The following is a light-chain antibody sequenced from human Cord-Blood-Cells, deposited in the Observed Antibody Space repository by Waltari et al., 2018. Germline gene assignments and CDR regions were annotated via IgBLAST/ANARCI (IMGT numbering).Light chain of an antibody. CDR3: QQSYSTPYS. V-gene: IGKV1-39*01. CDR1: QSISSY. J-gene: IGKJ2*03. CDR2: AAS. Sequence: DIQMTQSPSSLSASVGDRVTITCRASQSISSYLNWYQQKPGKAPKLLIYAASSLQSRVPSRLSGSGSGTDFTLTISSLQPEDCATYYCQQSYSTPYSFGQGTKLEIK.